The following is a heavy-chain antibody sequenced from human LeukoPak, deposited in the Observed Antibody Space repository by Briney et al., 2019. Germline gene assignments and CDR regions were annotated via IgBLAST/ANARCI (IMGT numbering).Heavy chain of an antibody. J-gene: IGHJ6*03. Sequence: PGGSLGLSCAASGFTFNDYYMTWIRQAPGKGLEWVSTIKHIGPTTYYADSVKGRFTISRDNAKNSLFLQMSSLRADDTAIYYCARAGELRYMDVWGKGTAVTVSS. CDR3: ARAGELRYMDV. CDR2: IKHIGPTT. D-gene: IGHD3-16*01. V-gene: IGHV3-11*04. CDR1: GFTFNDYY.